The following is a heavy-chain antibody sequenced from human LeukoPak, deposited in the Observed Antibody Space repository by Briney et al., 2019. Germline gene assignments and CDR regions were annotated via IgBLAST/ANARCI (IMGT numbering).Heavy chain of an antibody. CDR2: ISQTGTDI. V-gene: IGHV3-11*04. J-gene: IGHJ4*02. Sequence: GGSLRLSCAASGFTFSDHYMTWIRQAPGKGLEWVSYISQTGTDINYADSVKGRFTLSRDNARNSSYLQMNNLRVEDTAVYYCARGPSGYHNTGGQGTLVTVSS. D-gene: IGHD5-12*01. CDR3: ARGPSGYHNT. CDR1: GFTFSDHY.